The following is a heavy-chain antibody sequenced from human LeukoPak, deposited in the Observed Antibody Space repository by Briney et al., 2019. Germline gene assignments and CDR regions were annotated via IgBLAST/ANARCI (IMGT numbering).Heavy chain of an antibody. CDR3: ARGPATFVWFDP. CDR1: GYTFTSYD. CDR2: MNPNSGNT. V-gene: IGHV1-8*03. D-gene: IGHD5-24*01. Sequence: APVKVSCKASGYTFTSYDINWVRQATGQGLEWMGWMNPNSGNTGYAQKFQGRVTITRNTSISTAYMELSSLRSEDTAVYYCARGPATFVWFDPWGQGTLVTVSS. J-gene: IGHJ5*02.